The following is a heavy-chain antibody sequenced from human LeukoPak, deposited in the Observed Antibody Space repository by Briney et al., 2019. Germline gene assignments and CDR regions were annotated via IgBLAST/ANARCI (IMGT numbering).Heavy chain of an antibody. CDR2: IYYSGST. D-gene: IGHD3-22*01. CDR3: ARPYYYDSSGYFGNDAFDI. J-gene: IGHJ3*02. Sequence: PSETLSLTCTVSGGSISSSSYYWGWIRQPPGKGLEWIGSIYYSGSTYYNPSLKSRVTISVDTSKNQFSLKLSSVTAADTAVYYCARPYYYDSSGYFGNDAFDIWGQGTMVTVSS. CDR1: GGSISSSSYY. V-gene: IGHV4-39*01.